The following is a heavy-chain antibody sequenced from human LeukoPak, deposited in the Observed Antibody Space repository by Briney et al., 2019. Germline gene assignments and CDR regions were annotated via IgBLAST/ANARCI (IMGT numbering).Heavy chain of an antibody. Sequence: ASIKVSCKASGYTFTNYGFSWVRQAPGQGLEWMGWISTYSGNTNYAQQVQGRVTMTSDTSTSTVYMELRSLRSDDTAVYYCARGYCRSTSCHEPPLYGMDVWGQGTAVTVS. CDR1: GYTFTNYG. CDR2: ISTYSGNT. J-gene: IGHJ6*02. D-gene: IGHD2-2*01. V-gene: IGHV1-18*04. CDR3: ARGYCRSTSCHEPPLYGMDV.